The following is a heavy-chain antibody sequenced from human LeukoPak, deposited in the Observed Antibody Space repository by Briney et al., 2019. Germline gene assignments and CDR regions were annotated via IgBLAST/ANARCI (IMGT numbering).Heavy chain of an antibody. D-gene: IGHD6-13*01. CDR3: ARHVSLRQLVRSSSYYFDY. CDR1: SGSISSSSYY. V-gene: IGHV4-39*01. Sequence: SETLSLTCTVSSGSISSSSYYWGWIRQPPGKGLEWIGSIYYSGSTYNNPSLKSRVTISVDTSKNQFSLKLSSVTAADTAVYCCARHVSLRQLVRSSSYYFDYWGQGTLVTVSS. J-gene: IGHJ4*02. CDR2: IYYSGST.